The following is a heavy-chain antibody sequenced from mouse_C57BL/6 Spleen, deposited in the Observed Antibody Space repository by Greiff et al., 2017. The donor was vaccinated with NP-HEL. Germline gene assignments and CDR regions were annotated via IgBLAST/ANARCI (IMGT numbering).Heavy chain of an antibody. CDR3: TVLWLRRYYFDY. CDR2: IRLKSDNYAT. Sequence: EVKLQESGGGLVQPGGSMKLSCVASGFTFSNYWMNWVRQSPEKGLEWVAQIRLKSDNYATHYAESVKGRFTISRDDSKSSVYLQMNNLRAEDTGIYYCTVLWLRRYYFDYWGQGTTLTVSS. J-gene: IGHJ2*01. CDR1: GFTFSNYW. V-gene: IGHV6-3*01. D-gene: IGHD2-2*01.